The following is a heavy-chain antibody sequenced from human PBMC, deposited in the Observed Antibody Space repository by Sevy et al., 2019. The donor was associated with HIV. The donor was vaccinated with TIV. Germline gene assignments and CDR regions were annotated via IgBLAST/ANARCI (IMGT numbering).Heavy chain of an antibody. J-gene: IGHJ4*02. D-gene: IGHD2-8*01. CDR3: AREGCTKPHDY. Sequence: GGSLRLSCPASGSTFSNYSMSWVRQPPGRGLGWVSTLLLGCGELNYADTVKGRFTISGDNSKSSVYLQMNNLRPEDTAVYYCAREGCTKPHDYWGQGTLVTVSS. CDR2: LLLGCGEL. CDR1: GSTFSNYS. V-gene: IGHV3-23*01.